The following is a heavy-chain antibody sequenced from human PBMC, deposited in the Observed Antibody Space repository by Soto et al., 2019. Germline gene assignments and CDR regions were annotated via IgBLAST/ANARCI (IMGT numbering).Heavy chain of an antibody. CDR2: IIPIFGTA. D-gene: IGHD6-6*01. V-gene: IGHV1-69*12. CDR3: ASQSIAARPDYYYYGMDV. J-gene: IGHJ6*02. CDR1: GGTFSSYA. Sequence: QVQLVQSGAEVKKPGSSVKVSCKASGGTFSSYAVSWVRQAPGQGLEWMGGIIPIFGTANYAQKFQGRVTITADESTSTAYMELSSLRSEDTAVYYCASQSIAARPDYYYYGMDVWGQGPTVTVSS.